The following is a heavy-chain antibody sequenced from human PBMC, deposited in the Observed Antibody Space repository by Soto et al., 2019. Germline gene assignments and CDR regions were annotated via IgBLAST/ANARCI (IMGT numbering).Heavy chain of an antibody. CDR2: IYYSGST. Sequence: PSETLSLTCTVSGGSISSGGYYWSWIRQHPGKGLEWIGYIYYSGSTYYNPSLKSRVPISVDPSKNQFSLKLSSLTAADTALFYCAREKTEGDYAISYYMDVWGKGTTVTVSS. CDR1: GGSISSGGYY. J-gene: IGHJ6*03. CDR3: AREKTEGDYAISYYMDV. D-gene: IGHD4-17*01. V-gene: IGHV4-31*03.